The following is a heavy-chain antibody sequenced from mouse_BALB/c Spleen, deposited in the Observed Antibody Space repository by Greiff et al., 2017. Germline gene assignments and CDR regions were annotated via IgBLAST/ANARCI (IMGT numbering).Heavy chain of an antibody. CDR1: GYSITSDYA. J-gene: IGHJ1*01. Sequence: EVKLEESGPGLVKPSQSLSLTCTVTGYSITSDYAWNWIRQFPGNKLEWMGYISYSGSTSYNPSLKSRISITRDTSKNQFFLQLNSVTTEDTATYYCARLGYFDVWGAGTTVTVSS. CDR2: ISYSGST. CDR3: ARLGYFDV. V-gene: IGHV3-2*02.